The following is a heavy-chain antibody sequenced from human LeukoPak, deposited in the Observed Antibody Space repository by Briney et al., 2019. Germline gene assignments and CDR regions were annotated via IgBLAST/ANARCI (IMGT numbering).Heavy chain of an antibody. J-gene: IGHJ4*02. CDR3: ARHRSSWLIDY. D-gene: IGHD6-6*01. CDR2: ISDSGGNT. V-gene: IGHV3-23*01. Sequence: GGSLRLSCAASGFTFNTYAMSGVRQAPWERLQGVSGISDSGGNTYYADSVRGRFTISRDNSKNTLYLQMNSLRAEDTAVYYCARHRSSWLIDYWGQGTLVTVSS. CDR1: GFTFNTYA.